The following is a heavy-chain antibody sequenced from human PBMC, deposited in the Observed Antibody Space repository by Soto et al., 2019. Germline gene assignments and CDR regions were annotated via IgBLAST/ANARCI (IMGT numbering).Heavy chain of an antibody. CDR3: ARELGQYQLPRP. CDR2: IIPIFGTA. D-gene: IGHD2-2*01. Sequence: SVKVSCKASGGTFSSYAISWVRQAPGQGLEWMGGIIPIFGTANYAQKFQGRVTITADESTSTAYMELSSLRYEDTAVYYCARELGQYQLPRPWGQGTLVTVSS. CDR1: GGTFSSYA. J-gene: IGHJ5*02. V-gene: IGHV1-69*13.